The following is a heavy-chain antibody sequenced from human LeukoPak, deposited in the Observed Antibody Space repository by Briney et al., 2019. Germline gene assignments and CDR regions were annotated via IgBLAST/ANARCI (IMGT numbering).Heavy chain of an antibody. CDR3: ARGGVYYDFWSGYYTGYFDY. CDR2: IYYSGST. D-gene: IGHD3-3*01. Sequence: PSETLSLTCTVSGGSISSGDYYWSWIRQPPGKGREWIGYIYYSGSTYYNPSLKSRVTISVDTSKNQFSLKLSSVTAADTAVYYCARGGVYYDFWSGYYTGYFDYWGQGTLVTVSS. CDR1: GGSISSGDYY. V-gene: IGHV4-30-4*08. J-gene: IGHJ4*02.